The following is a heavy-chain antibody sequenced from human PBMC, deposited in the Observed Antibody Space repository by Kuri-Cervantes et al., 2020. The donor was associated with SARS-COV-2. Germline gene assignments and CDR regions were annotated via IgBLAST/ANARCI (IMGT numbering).Heavy chain of an antibody. D-gene: IGHD2-2*01. J-gene: IGHJ5*02. Sequence: GESLKISCAASGFTFSRNAMHWVRQAPGKGLEYVSSISDNGGSTYYANSVKGRFTISRDNSKNTLYLQMGSLRAEDMAVYYCARDSREYCSSTSCSWFDPWGQGTLVTVSS. CDR1: GFTFSRNA. CDR2: ISDNGGST. CDR3: ARDSREYCSSTSCSWFDP. V-gene: IGHV3-64*01.